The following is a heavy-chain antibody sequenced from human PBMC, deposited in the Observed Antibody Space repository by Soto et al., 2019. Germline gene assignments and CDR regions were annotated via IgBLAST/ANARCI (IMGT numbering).Heavy chain of an antibody. CDR1: GFSLSTSGMC. J-gene: IGHJ5*02. CDR3: ARISPDGYSSGWYSFDP. CDR2: IDWDDDK. Sequence: GSGPPLVNPTQTLTLTCTFSGFSLSTSGMCVSWIRQPPGKALEWLALIDWDDDKYYSTSLKTRLTISKDTSKNQVVLTMTNMDPVDTATYYCARISPDGYSSGWYSFDPWGQGPLVTVSS. D-gene: IGHD6-19*01. V-gene: IGHV2-70*01.